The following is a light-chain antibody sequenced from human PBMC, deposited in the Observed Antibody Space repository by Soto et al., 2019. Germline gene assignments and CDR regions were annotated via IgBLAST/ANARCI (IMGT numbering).Light chain of an antibody. J-gene: IGLJ3*02. CDR1: NIDVGSHNF. CDR2: EAS. Sequence: QSALTQPASVSGSPGQSITISCTGTNIDVGSHNFVSWYQQYSGKAPKLLIYEASKRPSGLSNRFSGSKSGNTASLTISGLQAEDEADYYCCSLTNGATWVFGGGTKLTVL. V-gene: IGLV2-23*01. CDR3: CSLTNGATWV.